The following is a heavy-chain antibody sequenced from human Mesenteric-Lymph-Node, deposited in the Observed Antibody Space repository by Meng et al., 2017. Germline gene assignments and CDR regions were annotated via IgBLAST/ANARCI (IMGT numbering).Heavy chain of an antibody. CDR3: ARGPMDVYSDYLGFDI. D-gene: IGHD4-11*01. J-gene: IGHJ3*02. CDR1: GGSFSGYY. Sequence: SETLSLTCSVYGGSFSGYYWSWIRQPPGKGLEWIGQINHSGSTSYTPSLKSRVIISLDTSKKHFSLSMSSVTAADTAVYYCARGPMDVYSDYLGFDIWGQGTMVTVSS. V-gene: IGHV4-34*01. CDR2: INHSGST.